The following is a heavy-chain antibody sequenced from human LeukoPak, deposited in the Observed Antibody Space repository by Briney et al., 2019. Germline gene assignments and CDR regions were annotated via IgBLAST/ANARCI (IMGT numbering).Heavy chain of an antibody. D-gene: IGHD1-26*01. Sequence: SETLSLTCTVSGYSISSGHYWGWIRQPPGKGLEWIGRIYTSGSTNYNPSLKSRVTISVDTSKNQFSLKLSSVTAADTAVYYCAREWELLFDYWGQGTLVTVSS. V-gene: IGHV4-38-2*02. J-gene: IGHJ4*02. CDR1: GYSISSGHY. CDR3: AREWELLFDY. CDR2: IYTSGST.